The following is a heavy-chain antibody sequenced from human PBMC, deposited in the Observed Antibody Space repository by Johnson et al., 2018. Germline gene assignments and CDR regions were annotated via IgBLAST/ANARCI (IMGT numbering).Heavy chain of an antibody. V-gene: IGHV1-8*01. D-gene: IGHD2-15*01. CDR2: MIPRSGNT. CDR1: GYTFTSYD. CDR3: VRGRFNQAAFYFDS. Sequence: QVQLVESGAEVKKPGASVKVSCKASGYTFTSYDINWVRQASGQGLEWMGWMIPRSGNTEYEQRFQGRGTMTRNTSISTAYMELSSLTSDDTAVYYCVRGRFNQAAFYFDSWGQGSLVTVSS. J-gene: IGHJ4*02.